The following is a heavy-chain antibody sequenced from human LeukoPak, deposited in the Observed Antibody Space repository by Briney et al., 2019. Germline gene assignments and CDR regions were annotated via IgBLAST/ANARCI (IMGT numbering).Heavy chain of an antibody. V-gene: IGHV2-5*02. D-gene: IGHD3-22*01. CDR1: GFSLTTNGVG. Sequence: SGPTLVKPTQTLTLTCTFSGFSLTTNGVGVGWIRQPPGKALEGLALIYWDDEKRYSPSLRTRLTITKDTSKSQVVLTLTNMDPVDTATYYCAHLYFYNSGGYSRAFDYWGQGALVTVSS. CDR2: IYWDDEK. J-gene: IGHJ4*02. CDR3: AHLYFYNSGGYSRAFDY.